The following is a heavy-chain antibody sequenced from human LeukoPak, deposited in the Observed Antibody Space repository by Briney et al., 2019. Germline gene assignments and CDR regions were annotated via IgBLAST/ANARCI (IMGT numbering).Heavy chain of an antibody. CDR3: TSPPGHYGSGPSDY. V-gene: IGHV3-73*01. CDR1: GFTFSGSA. D-gene: IGHD3-10*01. J-gene: IGHJ4*02. Sequence: GGSLRLSCAASGFTFSGSAMHWVRQASGKGLEWVGRIRSKANSYATAYVASVKGRFTISRDDSKNTAYLRMNSLKTEDTAVYYCTSPPGHYGSGPSDYWGQGTLVTVSS. CDR2: IRSKANSYAT.